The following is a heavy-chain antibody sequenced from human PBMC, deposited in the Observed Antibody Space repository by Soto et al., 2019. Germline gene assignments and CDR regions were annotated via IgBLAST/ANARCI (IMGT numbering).Heavy chain of an antibody. CDR1: GFIFSAFG. V-gene: IGHV3-30*03. D-gene: IGHD1-26*01. Sequence: GGSLRLSCAASGFIFSAFGIHWVRQAPGKGLEWVAFLSHDGSNEYYADSVRGRFTISRDNSKNTVYLQMNSLRPDDTAVYNCARDRDGGTYTYFDNWGQGTRVTVSS. CDR3: ARDRDGGTYTYFDN. J-gene: IGHJ4*02. CDR2: LSHDGSNE.